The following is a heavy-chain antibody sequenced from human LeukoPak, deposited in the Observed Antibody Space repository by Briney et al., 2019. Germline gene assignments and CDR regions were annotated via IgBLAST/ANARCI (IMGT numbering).Heavy chain of an antibody. CDR3: ARAGGDNTRMYYFDY. CDR2: IYTSGST. D-gene: IGHD3-10*01. V-gene: IGHV4-4*07. Sequence: SETLSLTCTVSGGSISSYYWSWIRQPAGKGLEWIGRIYTSGSTNYNPSFKSRVTMSVDTSKNQFSLKLSSVTAADTAVYYCARAGGDNTRMYYFDYWGQGTLVTVSS. J-gene: IGHJ4*02. CDR1: GGSISSYY.